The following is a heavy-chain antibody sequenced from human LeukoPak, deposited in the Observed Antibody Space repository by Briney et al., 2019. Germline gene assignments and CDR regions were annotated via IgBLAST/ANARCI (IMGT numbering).Heavy chain of an antibody. D-gene: IGHD6-19*01. CDR1: GFTFSNAW. CDR3: ARDQSVAGLSFDY. V-gene: IGHV3-30*02. CDR2: IQNDGNT. J-gene: IGHJ4*02. Sequence: GGSLRLSCAASGFTFSNAWMSWVRQAAGKGLEWVTFIQNDGNTYYADSVKGRFAISRDNPKSTVYLQMNSLRAEDTAMYYCARDQSVAGLSFDYWGQGTLVTVSS.